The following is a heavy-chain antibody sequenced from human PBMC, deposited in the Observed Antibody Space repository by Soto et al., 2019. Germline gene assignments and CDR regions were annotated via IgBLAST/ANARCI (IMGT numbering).Heavy chain of an antibody. CDR3: ARVAVAAAKYYYGMDV. Sequence: SETLSLTCTVSGGSISSGGYYWSWIRQHPGKGLERIGYIYYSGSTYYNPSLKSRVTISVDTSKNQFSLKLSSVTAADTAVYYCARVAVAAAKYYYGMDVWGQGTTVTVSS. J-gene: IGHJ6*02. CDR1: GGSISSGGYY. V-gene: IGHV4-31*03. CDR2: IYYSGST. D-gene: IGHD6-13*01.